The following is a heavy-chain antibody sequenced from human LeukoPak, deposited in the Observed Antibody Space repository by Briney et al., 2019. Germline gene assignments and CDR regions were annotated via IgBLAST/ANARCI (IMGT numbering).Heavy chain of an antibody. D-gene: IGHD4-17*01. Sequence: AGGSLRLSCAASGFTFSSYSMNWVRQAPGKGLEWVSYISSSSSTIYYADSVKGRFTISRDNSKNTLYLQMNSLRAEDTAVYYCAKAIDYGDFSDYWGQGTLVTVSS. J-gene: IGHJ4*02. V-gene: IGHV3-48*01. CDR3: AKAIDYGDFSDY. CDR2: ISSSSSTI. CDR1: GFTFSSYS.